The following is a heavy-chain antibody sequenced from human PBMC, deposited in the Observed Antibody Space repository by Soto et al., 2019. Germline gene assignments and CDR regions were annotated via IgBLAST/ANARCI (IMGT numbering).Heavy chain of an antibody. CDR1: GYAFTYRY. Sequence: SLKLYSKASGYAFTYRYPHWGRQERGQALEWMGWITPFNGNTNYAQKFQHRVTITRDRSMSTAYMELSSVRSEDTAMYYCARASITMVRGVMYWFDPWGQGTLVTSPQ. D-gene: IGHD3-10*01. J-gene: IGHJ5*02. V-gene: IGHV1-45*02. CDR3: ARASITMVRGVMYWFDP. CDR2: ITPFNGNT.